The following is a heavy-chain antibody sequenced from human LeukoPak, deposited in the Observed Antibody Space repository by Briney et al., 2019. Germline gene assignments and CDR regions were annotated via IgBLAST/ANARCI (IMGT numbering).Heavy chain of an antibody. CDR3: ACRKGLLGYFDY. CDR2: IIPIFGTA. Sequence: ASVKVSCKAPGGTFSSYAISWVRQAPGQGLEWMGGIIPIFGTANYAQKFQGRVTITADESTSTAYMELSSLRSEDTAVYYCACRKGLLGYFDYWGQGTLVTVSS. CDR1: GGTFSSYA. J-gene: IGHJ4*02. D-gene: IGHD1-14*01. V-gene: IGHV1-69*13.